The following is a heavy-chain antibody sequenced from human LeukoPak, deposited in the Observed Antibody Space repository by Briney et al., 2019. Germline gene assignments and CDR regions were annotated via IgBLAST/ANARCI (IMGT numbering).Heavy chain of an antibody. CDR2: IIPIFGTA. J-gene: IGHJ4*02. D-gene: IGHD2-2*01. CDR1: GGTFSGYA. V-gene: IGHV1-69*05. Sequence: GASVKVSCKASGGTFSGYAISWVRQAPGQGLEWMGGIIPIFGTANYAQKFQGRVTITTDESTSTAYMELSSLRSEDTAVYYCARGYCSSTSCYFDYWGQGTLVTVSS. CDR3: ARGYCSSTSCYFDY.